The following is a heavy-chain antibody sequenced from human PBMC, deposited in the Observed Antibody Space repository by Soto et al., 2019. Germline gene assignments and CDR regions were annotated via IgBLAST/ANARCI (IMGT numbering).Heavy chain of an antibody. D-gene: IGHD3-22*01. CDR2: ISSSGSTI. Sequence: GGSLRLSCAASGFTFSTYSMNWVRQAPGKGLEWVSYISSSGSTIYYSDSVKGRFTISRDNGKNSLFLQMNSLRDEDTAVYYCARVVVVIPPGYYYAMDVWGQGTTVTVSS. J-gene: IGHJ6*02. CDR1: GFTFSTYS. V-gene: IGHV3-48*02. CDR3: ARVVVVIPPGYYYAMDV.